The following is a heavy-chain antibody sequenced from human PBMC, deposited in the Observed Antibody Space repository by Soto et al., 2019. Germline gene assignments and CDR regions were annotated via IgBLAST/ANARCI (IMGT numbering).Heavy chain of an antibody. CDR2: IYDGGST. V-gene: IGHV4-30-4*01. J-gene: IGHJ6*02. CDR3: ARYRPPDDIGVDTGAPSRRYYGLDV. Sequence: QVQLQESGPGLVKPSQTLSLTCTVSGGSISSGDYFWSWIRQPPGKGLEWVGYIYDGGSTSYNPSLQSRVTISVDTSKNQFSLKLNSVTAADTAVYCCARYRPPDDIGVDTGAPSRRYYGLDVWGQGATVTVS. D-gene: IGHD2-2*01. CDR1: GGSISSGDYF.